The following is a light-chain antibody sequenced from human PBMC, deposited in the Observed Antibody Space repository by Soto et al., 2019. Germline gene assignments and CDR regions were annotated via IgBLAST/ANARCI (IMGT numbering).Light chain of an antibody. CDR2: GAS. V-gene: IGKV3-20*01. Sequence: EIVLTQSPGTLSLSPGERATLSCRASQSVSSSYLAWYQQKPGQAPRLLIYGASSRATGIPDRFSGSGSGKDFTLTISRLEPEDFAVYYYQQYGFSRLFTFGPGTKVDIK. CDR1: QSVSSSY. J-gene: IGKJ3*01. CDR3: QQYGFSRLFT.